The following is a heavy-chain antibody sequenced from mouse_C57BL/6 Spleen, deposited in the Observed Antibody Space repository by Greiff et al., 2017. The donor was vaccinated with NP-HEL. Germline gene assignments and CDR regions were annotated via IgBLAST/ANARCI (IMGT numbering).Heavy chain of an antibody. J-gene: IGHJ4*01. CDR1: GYTFTDYY. CDR2: INPNNGGT. V-gene: IGHV1-26*01. D-gene: IGHD1-1*01. Sequence: VQLQQSGPELVKPGASVKISCKASGYTFTDYYMNWVKQSHGKSLEWIGDINPNNGGTSYNQKFKGKATLTVDKSSSTAYMELRSLTSEDSAVYYCARGKDYYGNAMDYWGQGTSVTVSS. CDR3: ARGKDYYGNAMDY.